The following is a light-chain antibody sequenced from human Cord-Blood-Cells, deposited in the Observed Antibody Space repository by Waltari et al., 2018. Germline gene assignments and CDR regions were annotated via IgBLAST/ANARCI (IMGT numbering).Light chain of an antibody. CDR3: SSYTSSSTRV. V-gene: IGLV2-14*01. J-gene: IGLJ3*02. Sequence: QSALTQPASVSGSPGQSITISCTGTSSDVGGYNYVSWYQQHPGKAPKLMIYDVSNRPSGVSNRCSGSKSGNTASLHISGLQAEDEADYYCSSYTSSSTRVFGGGTKLTVL. CDR2: DVS. CDR1: SSDVGGYNY.